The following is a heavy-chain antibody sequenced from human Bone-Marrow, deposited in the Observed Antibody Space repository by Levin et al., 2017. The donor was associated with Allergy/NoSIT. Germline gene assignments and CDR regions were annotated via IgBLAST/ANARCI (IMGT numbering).Heavy chain of an antibody. V-gene: IGHV3-15*01. Sequence: GGSLRLSCAASGFTFSNAWMSWVRQAPGKGLEWVGRIKSKTDGGTTDYAAPVKGRFTISRDDSKNTLYLQMNSLKTEDTAVYYCTTDTLTGLPGYCSSTSCSPELQGFDYWGQGTLVTVSS. CDR1: GFTFSNAW. J-gene: IGHJ4*02. CDR3: TTDTLTGLPGYCSSTSCSPELQGFDY. CDR2: IKSKTDGGTT. D-gene: IGHD2-2*01.